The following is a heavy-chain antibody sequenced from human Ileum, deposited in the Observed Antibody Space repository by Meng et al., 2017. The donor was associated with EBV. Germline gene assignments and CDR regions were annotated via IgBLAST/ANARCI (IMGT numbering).Heavy chain of an antibody. D-gene: IGHD1-14*01. V-gene: IGHV4-39*01. CDR1: GGSTSSSGYH. CDR3: VRHHHSPTFDY. Sequence: QLQLQESGHGRLKPAEPLCFTCTVAGGSTSSSGYHWAWIRQPPGEGLEWIGSVVYSGTTYYTSSLKSRVSISVDTSKNQFSLKLSSVTAADTAVYYCVRHHHSPTFDYWGQGTLVTVSS. CDR2: VVYSGTT. J-gene: IGHJ4*02.